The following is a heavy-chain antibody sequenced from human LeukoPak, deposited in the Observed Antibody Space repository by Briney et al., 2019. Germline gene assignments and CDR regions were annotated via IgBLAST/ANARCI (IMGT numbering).Heavy chain of an antibody. V-gene: IGHV3-21*01. Sequence: GGSLRLSCAASGFTFSSYSMNWVRQAPGKGLEWVSSISSSSSYIYYADSVKGRFTISRDNAKNSLYLQMNSLRAEDTAVYYCARFSQVKTVTTGYYGIDVWGQGTTVTVSS. CDR2: ISSSSSYI. CDR3: ARFSQVKTVTTGYYGIDV. D-gene: IGHD4-17*01. J-gene: IGHJ6*02. CDR1: GFTFSSYS.